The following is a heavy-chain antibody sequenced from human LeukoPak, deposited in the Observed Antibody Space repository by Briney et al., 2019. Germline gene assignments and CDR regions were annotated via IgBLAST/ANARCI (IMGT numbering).Heavy chain of an antibody. D-gene: IGHD6-6*01. CDR1: GFTFSSSA. CDR3: ARDTYSSSSIWFDP. V-gene: IGHV3-21*01. CDR2: ISSSSSYI. Sequence: GGSLRLSCAASGFTFSSSAMSWVRQVPGKGLEWVSSISSSSSYIYYADSVKGRFTISRDNAKNSLYLQMNSLRAEDTAMYYCARDTYSSSSIWFDPWGQGTLVTVSS. J-gene: IGHJ5*02.